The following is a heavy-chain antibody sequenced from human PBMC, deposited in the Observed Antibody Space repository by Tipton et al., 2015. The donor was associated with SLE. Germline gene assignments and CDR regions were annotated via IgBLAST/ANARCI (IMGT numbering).Heavy chain of an antibody. CDR2: ISYSGST. V-gene: IGHV4-59*01. CDR1: GGSISSSY. J-gene: IGHJ3*01. CDR3: ARIPQGSSNWYGAFDV. D-gene: IGHD6-13*01. Sequence: TLSLTCTVSGGSISSSYWSWFRQPPGKGLECIGYISYSGSTKYNPSLKSRVTISVDKSKNLFSLKLNSVTAADTAVYYCARIPQGSSNWYGAFDVWGQGALVTVSS.